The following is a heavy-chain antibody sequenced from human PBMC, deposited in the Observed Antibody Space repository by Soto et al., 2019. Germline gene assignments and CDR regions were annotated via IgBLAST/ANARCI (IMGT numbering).Heavy chain of an antibody. Sequence: EVQLVESGGGLVKPGGSLRLSCAASGFTFSSYSMNWVRQAPGKGLEWVSSISSSSSYIYYADSVKGRFTISRDNAKNSLYLQMNSLRAEDTAVYYCARGGFPLNWFDPWGQGTLVTVSS. J-gene: IGHJ5*02. V-gene: IGHV3-21*01. D-gene: IGHD3-10*01. CDR3: ARGGFPLNWFDP. CDR1: GFTFSSYS. CDR2: ISSSSSYI.